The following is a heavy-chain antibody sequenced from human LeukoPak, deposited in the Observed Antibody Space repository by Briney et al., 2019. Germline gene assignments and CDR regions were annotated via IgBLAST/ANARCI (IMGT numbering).Heavy chain of an antibody. CDR2: IYYSGST. D-gene: IGHD3-22*01. J-gene: IGHJ4*02. CDR3: AGGFYYDSSGPRDY. Sequence: TSETLSLTCTVSGGSISRSSYYWSWIRQHPGKGLEWIGYIYYSGSTYYNPSLKSRVTISVDTSKNQFSLKLSSVTAADTAVYYCAGGFYYDSSGPRDYWGQGTLVTVSS. V-gene: IGHV4-31*03. CDR1: GGSISRSSYY.